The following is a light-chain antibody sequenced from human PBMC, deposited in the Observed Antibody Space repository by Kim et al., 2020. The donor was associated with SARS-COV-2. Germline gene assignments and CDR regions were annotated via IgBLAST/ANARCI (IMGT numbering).Light chain of an antibody. V-gene: IGLV2-11*01. CDR2: DVN. CDR3: CSFPVK. CDR1: SSDVGAYNY. J-gene: IGLJ2*01. Sequence: QSALTQPRSVSGSPGQSVTISCTGTSSDVGAYNYVSWYQLHPGKAPKLLIYDVNKRPSGVPDRFSGSKSGNTASLTVSGLQTEDEADYYCCSFPVKLGGGTQLTVL.